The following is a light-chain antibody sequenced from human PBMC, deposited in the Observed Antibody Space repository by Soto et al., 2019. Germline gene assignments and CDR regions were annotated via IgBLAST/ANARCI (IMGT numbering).Light chain of an antibody. Sequence: EIVMTQSPATLSVSPGERATLSCRASQSISRRLAWYQQKPGQAPRLLIYGASTRATGIPARLSGSGSETEFTLTISSLQSEDFAVYYCQQYKNWPPFTFGQGTRLEIK. J-gene: IGKJ5*01. CDR3: QQYKNWPPFT. V-gene: IGKV3-15*01. CDR1: QSISRR. CDR2: GAS.